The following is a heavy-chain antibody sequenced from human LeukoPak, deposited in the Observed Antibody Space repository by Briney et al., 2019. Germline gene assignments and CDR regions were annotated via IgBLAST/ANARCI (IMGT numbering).Heavy chain of an antibody. D-gene: IGHD4-23*01. CDR2: IKQDGSEK. Sequence: GGSLRLSCAASGFIFRSYWMSWVRQAPGKGLDWVANIKQDGSEKYYVDSVKGRFTISRDNAKNSLYLQMNSPRAEDTAVYYCARALDGSGGDWGQGTLVTVSS. J-gene: IGHJ4*02. V-gene: IGHV3-7*01. CDR1: GFIFRSYW. CDR3: ARALDGSGGD.